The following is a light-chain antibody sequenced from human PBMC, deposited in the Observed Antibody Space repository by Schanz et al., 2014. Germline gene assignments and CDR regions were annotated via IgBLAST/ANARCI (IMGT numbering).Light chain of an antibody. CDR1: QSVGTY. CDR3: QQYGNSPLT. Sequence: EIVLTQSPGTLSLSPGERATLSCRASQSVGTYLAWYQQKPGQAPRLLIYDASNRATGIPARFSGSGSGTDFTLTISSLEPEDFAVYYCQQYGNSPLTFGPGTKVDI. CDR2: DAS. J-gene: IGKJ3*01. V-gene: IGKV3-11*01.